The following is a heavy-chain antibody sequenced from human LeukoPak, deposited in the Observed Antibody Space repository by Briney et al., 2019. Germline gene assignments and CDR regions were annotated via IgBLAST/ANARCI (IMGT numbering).Heavy chain of an antibody. CDR1: GYTFTSYG. D-gene: IGHD4-17*01. Sequence: ASVKVSCKASGYTFTSYGISWVRQAPGQGLEWMGWISTYKDNTKYAQKFQGRVTMTTDTSTSTAYMELRNLRSDDTAVYYCARGGGWEYGDYEGRWFDPWGQGTLVTVSS. CDR3: ARGGGWEYGDYEGRWFDP. V-gene: IGHV1-18*01. CDR2: ISTYKDNT. J-gene: IGHJ5*02.